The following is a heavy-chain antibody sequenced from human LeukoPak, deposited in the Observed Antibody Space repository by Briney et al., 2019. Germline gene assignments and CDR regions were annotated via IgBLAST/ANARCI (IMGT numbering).Heavy chain of an antibody. J-gene: IGHJ4*02. CDR1: GFTFSSYG. Sequence: PGGSLRLSCAASGFTFSSYGMHWVRQAPGKGLEWVAFIRYDGSNKYDADSVKGRFTISRDNAKNSMYLQMDSLRDEDTAVYYCATETIGRHYDYWGQGTLLTVSS. CDR2: IRYDGSNK. V-gene: IGHV3-30*02. D-gene: IGHD1-14*01. CDR3: ATETIGRHYDY.